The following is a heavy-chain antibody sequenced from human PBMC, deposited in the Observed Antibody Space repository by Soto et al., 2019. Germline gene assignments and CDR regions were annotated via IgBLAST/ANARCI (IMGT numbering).Heavy chain of an antibody. J-gene: IGHJ6*02. CDR1: GGTFGTYS. Sequence: EQLVQSGAEVKKPGSSVKVSCEASGGTFGTYSISWVRQAPGHGLEWMGEVIPYFGTANHAQKLQGRVTLTVDASTSTAYMELRSLRSEDTALHYCARVRISFRRRGGHYYEDGMDVWGQGTRVTVSS. V-gene: IGHV1-69*01. D-gene: IGHD3-3*01. CDR3: ARVRISFRRRGGHYYEDGMDV. CDR2: VIPYFGTA.